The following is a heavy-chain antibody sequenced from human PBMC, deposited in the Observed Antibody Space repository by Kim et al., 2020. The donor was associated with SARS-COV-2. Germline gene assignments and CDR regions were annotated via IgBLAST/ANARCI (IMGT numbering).Heavy chain of an antibody. CDR1: GDSVSSNSAA. V-gene: IGHV6-1*01. CDR2: TYYRSKWYN. D-gene: IGHD6-13*01. J-gene: IGHJ6*02. CDR3: ARVLRQQLVLGIDYYYGMDV. Sequence: SQTLSLTCAISGDSVSSNSAAWNWIRQSPSRGLEWLGRTYYRSKWYNDYAVSVKSRITINPDTSKNQFSLQLNSVTPEDTAVYYCARVLRQQLVLGIDYYYGMDVWGQGTTVTVSS.